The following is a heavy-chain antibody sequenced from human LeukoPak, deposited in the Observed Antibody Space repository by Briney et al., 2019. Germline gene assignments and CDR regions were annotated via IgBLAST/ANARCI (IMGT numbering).Heavy chain of an antibody. Sequence: PGGSLRLSCATSGFSFSDFDMQWVRQAPGQGLEWVAFIRSDGSNTYYGDSVKGRFTISRDNAKNSLYLQMNSLRVEDTAVYHCARLVGDRTIYDYWGQGILVTVSS. CDR3: ARLVGDRTIYDY. CDR2: IRSDGSNT. J-gene: IGHJ4*02. D-gene: IGHD1/OR15-1a*01. V-gene: IGHV3-30*02. CDR1: GFSFSDFD.